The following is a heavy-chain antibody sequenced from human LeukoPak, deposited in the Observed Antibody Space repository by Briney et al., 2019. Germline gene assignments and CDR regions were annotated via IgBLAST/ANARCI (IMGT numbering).Heavy chain of an antibody. CDR2: IYTSGST. V-gene: IGHV4-4*07. CDR1: GGSISSYS. CDR3: ARDVQQLDYYFYYMDV. J-gene: IGHJ6*03. Sequence: SETLSLTCTVSGGSISSYSWSWNRQPAGKGLEWIGRIYTSGSTSYNPSLKSRVTLSVDTSKNQFSLRLSSVTAADTAVYYCARDVQQLDYYFYYMDVWGKGATVTVSS. D-gene: IGHD6-13*01.